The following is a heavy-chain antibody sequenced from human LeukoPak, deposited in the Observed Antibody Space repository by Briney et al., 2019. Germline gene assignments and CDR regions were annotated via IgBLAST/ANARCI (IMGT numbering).Heavy chain of an antibody. CDR2: IYYSGST. CDR3: VRVDNGGNYFDY. CDR1: GGSISNYY. J-gene: IGHJ4*02. D-gene: IGHD4-23*01. Sequence: PSETLSLTCTVSGGSISNYYWSWIRQPPGKGLEWIGYIYYSGSTNYNSSLKSRVTISADTSKNQFSLRLGSVTAADTAVYYCVRVDNGGNYFDYWGQGTLVTVSS. V-gene: IGHV4-59*08.